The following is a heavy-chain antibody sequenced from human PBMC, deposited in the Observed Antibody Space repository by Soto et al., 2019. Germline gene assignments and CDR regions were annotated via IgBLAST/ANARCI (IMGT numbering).Heavy chain of an antibody. J-gene: IGHJ4*02. D-gene: IGHD3-22*01. CDR1: GFTFSSCS. Sequence: GGSLRLSCKVSGFTFSSCSMNWARQAPGKGLEWVSYISSSSGTIHYADSVKGRFTISRDNAKNSLYLQMNSLRDEDTAVYYCAKDPSSGYYYGDYWGQGPLATASS. CDR2: ISSSSGTI. V-gene: IGHV3-48*02. CDR3: AKDPSSGYYYGDY.